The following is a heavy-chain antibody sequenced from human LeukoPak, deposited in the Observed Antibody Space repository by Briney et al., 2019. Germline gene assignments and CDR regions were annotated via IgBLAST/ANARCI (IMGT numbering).Heavy chain of an antibody. CDR3: ARHEEEDGYNAKTPDY. Sequence: PSETLSLTCDVSGVSISGTNYYWGWIRQPPGMGLEWIGSIHYRLPTFYNPLLKSRVTISVATSKNQISLGLRSVTAADTAVYYCARHEEEDGYNAKTPDYWGQGTLVTVSS. CDR1: GVSISGTNYY. D-gene: IGHD5-24*01. J-gene: IGHJ4*02. V-gene: IGHV4-39*01. CDR2: IHYRLPT.